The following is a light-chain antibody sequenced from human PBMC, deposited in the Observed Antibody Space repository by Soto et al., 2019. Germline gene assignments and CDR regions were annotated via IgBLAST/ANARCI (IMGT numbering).Light chain of an antibody. CDR3: SSYTSSSTDV. V-gene: IGLV2-14*01. CDR2: EVS. Sequence: QSVLAQPAPVSGSPGQSITISCTGTSSDVGGYDYVSWYQHHPGKAPKLTIYEVSNRPSGVSNRFSGSKSGNTASLTISGLQAEDEAAYYCSSYTSSSTDVFGNGKKVTV. J-gene: IGLJ1*01. CDR1: SSDVGGYDY.